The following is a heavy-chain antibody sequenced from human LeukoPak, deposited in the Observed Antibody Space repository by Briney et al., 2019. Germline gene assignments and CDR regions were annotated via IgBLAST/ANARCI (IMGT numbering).Heavy chain of an antibody. CDR3: AREQGLGYTDF. CDR2: INPSGGST. Sequence: GASVKVSCKASGYTFTSYYMHWVRQAPGQGLEWMGIINPSGGSTSYAQKFQGGVTMTRDTSTSTVYMELSSLRSEDTAVYYCAREQGLGYTDFWGQGTLVTVSS. V-gene: IGHV1-46*01. D-gene: IGHD2-2*02. J-gene: IGHJ4*02. CDR1: GYTFTSYY.